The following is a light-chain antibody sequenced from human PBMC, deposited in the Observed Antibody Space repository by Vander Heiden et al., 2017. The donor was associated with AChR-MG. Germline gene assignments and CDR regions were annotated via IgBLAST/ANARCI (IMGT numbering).Light chain of an antibody. CDR2: DVR. Sequence: QSALTQPASVSGSPGQSITISCTGTSSDIGDFDSVSWYQQHPVTAPKIVIYDVRNRPSGISNRFSGPKSGNTASLTISGLQAEDEADYYCTSYTTRSVLFGGGTKLTVL. CDR1: SSDIGDFDS. J-gene: IGLJ2*01. V-gene: IGLV2-14*03. CDR3: TSYTTRSVL.